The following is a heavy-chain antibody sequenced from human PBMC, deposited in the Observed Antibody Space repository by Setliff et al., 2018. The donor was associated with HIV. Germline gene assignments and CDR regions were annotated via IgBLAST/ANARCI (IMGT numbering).Heavy chain of an antibody. V-gene: IGHV4-38-2*01. CDR2: IHHSGST. J-gene: IGHJ4*02. Sequence: PSETLSLTCAVSGYSISSGYYWGWIRQPPGKGLEWIGSIHHSGSTYNNPSLKSRVTISVDTSKNQFSLKLTSVTAADTAVYYCARTLRAAAMGYFDYWGQGTLVT. CDR1: GYSISSGYY. D-gene: IGHD5-18*01. CDR3: ARTLRAAAMGYFDY.